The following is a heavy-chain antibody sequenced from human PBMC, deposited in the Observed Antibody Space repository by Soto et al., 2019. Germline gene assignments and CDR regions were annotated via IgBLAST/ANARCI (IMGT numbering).Heavy chain of an antibody. V-gene: IGHV1-69*02. CDR1: GGTFSSYT. CDR3: GRAPMSPYCGSDCYSGDAFDI. Sequence: QVQLVQSGAEVKKPGSSVKVSCKASGGTFSSYTISWVRQAPGQGLEWMGRIIPILGIANYAQKFQGRVRSPPDESTSAAYMELSSLRSEDTAAYYCGRAPMSPYCGSDCYSGDAFDIWGQGTTVTVSS. CDR2: IIPILGIA. J-gene: IGHJ3*02. D-gene: IGHD2-21*02.